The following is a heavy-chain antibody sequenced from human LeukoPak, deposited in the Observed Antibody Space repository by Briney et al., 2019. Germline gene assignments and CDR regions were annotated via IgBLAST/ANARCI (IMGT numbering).Heavy chain of an antibody. J-gene: IGHJ4*02. V-gene: IGHV4-61*02. CDR1: GGSISSGSYY. D-gene: IGHD3-22*01. CDR2: IYTSGST. Sequence: RSSETLSLTCTVSGGSISSGSYYWSWIRQPAGKGLEWIGRIYTSGSTNYNPSLRSRVTISVDTSKNQFSLKPSSVTAADTAVYYCARTLVFYYDSSGYYDYWGQGTLVTVSS. CDR3: ARTLVFYYDSSGYYDY.